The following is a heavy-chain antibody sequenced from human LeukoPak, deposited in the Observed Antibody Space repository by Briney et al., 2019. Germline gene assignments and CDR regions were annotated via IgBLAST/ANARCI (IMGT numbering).Heavy chain of an antibody. CDR2: MCNSGST. V-gene: IGHV4-39*01. J-gene: IGHJ1*01. CDR1: WGSISSSNNY. CDR3: ARHRVPGSTPKHLQP. Sequence: SETLSLTCSVSWGSISSSNNYWGWIRQPPGKGLEWIGSMCNSGSTCYNPSLKSRVTISVDTSKNQFSLRLSSVTAADTAVYYSARHRVPGSTPKHLQPWGKGPLVTVS. D-gene: IGHD2-2*01.